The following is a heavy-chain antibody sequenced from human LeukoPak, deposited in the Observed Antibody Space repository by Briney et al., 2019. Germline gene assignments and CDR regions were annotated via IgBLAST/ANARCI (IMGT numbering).Heavy chain of an antibody. J-gene: IGHJ4*02. CDR1: GFTFSSYS. CDR2: ISSSSSYI. D-gene: IGHD6-19*01. Sequence: PGGSLRLSCAASGFTFSSYSMNWVRQAPGKGLEWVSSISSSSSYIYYADSVKGRFTISRDNAKNSLYLQMNSLRAEDTAVYYCARAPGQWLYYFDYWGQGTLVTVSS. CDR3: ARAPGQWLYYFDY. V-gene: IGHV3-21*01.